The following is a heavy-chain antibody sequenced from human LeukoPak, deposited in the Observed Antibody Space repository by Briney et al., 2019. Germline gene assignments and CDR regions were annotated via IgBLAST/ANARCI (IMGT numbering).Heavy chain of an antibody. CDR3: ARSGSTRSYSYYGMDV. D-gene: IGHD2-15*01. V-gene: IGHV4-34*01. J-gene: IGHJ6*02. CDR1: GGSFSGYY. CDR2: IYYSGST. Sequence: SETLSLTCAVYGGSFSGYYWSWIRQPPGKGLEWIGSIYYSGSTYYNPSLKSRVTISVDTSKNQFSLILSSVTAADTAVYYCARSGSTRSYSYYGMDVWGQGTTITVSS.